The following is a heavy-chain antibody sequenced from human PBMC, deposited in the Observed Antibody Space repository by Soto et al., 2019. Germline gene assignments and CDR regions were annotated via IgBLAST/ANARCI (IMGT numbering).Heavy chain of an antibody. V-gene: IGHV3-43D*03. CDR2: ISWDGGST. CDR1: GFTFDDYA. D-gene: IGHD6-13*01. CDR3: AKDDSRLAAVTTFDY. J-gene: IGHJ4*02. Sequence: GGSLRLSCAASGFTFDDYAMHWVRQAPGKGLEWVSLISWDGGSTYYADSVKGRFTISRDNSKNSLYLQMNSLRAEDTAYYYCAKDDSRLAAVTTFDYWGQGTLVTVSS.